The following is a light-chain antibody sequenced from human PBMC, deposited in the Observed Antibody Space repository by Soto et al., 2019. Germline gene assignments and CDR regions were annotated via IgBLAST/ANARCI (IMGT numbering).Light chain of an antibody. CDR3: QQYNNWPPIT. J-gene: IGKJ5*01. CDR2: RAS. V-gene: IGKV3D-15*01. CDR1: QSVSSN. Sequence: EIVMTQSPATLSVSPGERATLYCRASQSVSSNLAWYQQKPGQAPRLLIYRASTRATGIPARFSGSGSGTEFTLTISSLQSEDVAVYYCQQYNNWPPITFGQGTRLEIK.